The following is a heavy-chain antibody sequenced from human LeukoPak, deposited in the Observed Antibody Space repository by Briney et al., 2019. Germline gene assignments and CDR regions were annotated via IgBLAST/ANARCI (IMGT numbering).Heavy chain of an antibody. CDR1: GGSFSGYY. V-gene: IGHV4-34*01. Sequence: SETLSLTCAVSGGSFSGYYWSWIRQPPGKRQEWGGEINHSGSTKYNPSLKSRVTTSVDTSTNQFSLKLSSVSAADTAAYYCARARYYYGSVRYIHNGVGPWGQGTLVTVSS. CDR3: ARARYYYGSVRYIHNGVGP. D-gene: IGHD3-10*01. CDR2: INHSGST. J-gene: IGHJ5*02.